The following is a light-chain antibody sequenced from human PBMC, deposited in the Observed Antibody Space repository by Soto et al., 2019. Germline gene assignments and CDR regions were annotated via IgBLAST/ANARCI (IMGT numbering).Light chain of an antibody. CDR2: DVS. J-gene: IGLJ1*01. Sequence: QSVLTQPASVSGAPGQSIPISCAGTSSDVGGYNYVSWYQQHPGKAPKLMIYDVSNRPSGVSNRFSASKSGNTASLTISGLQAEDEADYYCSSYTSSSTRVFGTGTKVTVL. V-gene: IGLV2-14*03. CDR3: SSYTSSSTRV. CDR1: SSDVGGYNY.